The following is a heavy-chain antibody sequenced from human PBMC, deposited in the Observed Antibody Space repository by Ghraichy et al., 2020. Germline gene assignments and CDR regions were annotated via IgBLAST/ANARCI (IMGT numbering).Heavy chain of an antibody. CDR1: GGSIISNHR. V-gene: IGHV4-4*02. CDR2: IHHSGSI. D-gene: IGHD3-10*01. J-gene: IGHJ5*02. CDR3: ARTSYFGSAFDP. Sequence: SETLSLTCTVSGGSIISNHRWGWVRQPPGKGLEWIAEIHHSGSINYNPSLKSRVTISVDMSKNQFSLNLSSMTAADTAVYYCARTSYFGSAFDPWGQGTLLTVSS.